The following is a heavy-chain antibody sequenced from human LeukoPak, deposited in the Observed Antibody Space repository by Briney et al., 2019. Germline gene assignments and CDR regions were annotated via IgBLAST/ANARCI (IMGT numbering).Heavy chain of an antibody. Sequence: SETLSLTCTVSGGSISSYYWSWIRQPAGKGLEWIGRIYSSGTTKYNPSLKSRVTMSVDTSKNQFSLRLSSVTAADTAVYYCARVLPYYYDSSGYYWFDPWGQGTLVTVSS. CDR1: GGSISSYY. CDR3: ARVLPYYYDSSGYYWFDP. V-gene: IGHV4-4*07. CDR2: IYSSGTT. J-gene: IGHJ5*02. D-gene: IGHD3-22*01.